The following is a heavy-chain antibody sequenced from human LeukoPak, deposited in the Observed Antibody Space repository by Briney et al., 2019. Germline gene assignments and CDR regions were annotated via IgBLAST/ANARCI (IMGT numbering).Heavy chain of an antibody. CDR1: GFTFSGYS. D-gene: IGHD3-22*01. CDR2: ISTSSIYI. J-gene: IGHJ4*02. CDR3: ARMAYYYDSSGYYSTFDY. Sequence: GGSLRLSCVASGFTFSGYSMSWVRQAPGKGLEWVSSISTSSIYIYYADSVKGRFTISRDNAKNSLYLQMNSLRAEDTALYYCARMAYYYDSSGYYSTFDYWGQGTLVTVSS. V-gene: IGHV3-21*04.